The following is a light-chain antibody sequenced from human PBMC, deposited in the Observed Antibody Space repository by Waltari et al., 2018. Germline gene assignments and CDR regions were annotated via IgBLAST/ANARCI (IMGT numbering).Light chain of an antibody. CDR3: GTWDSSLSGAV. J-gene: IGLJ7*01. V-gene: IGLV1-51*02. CDR2: ENT. Sequence: QSVLTHPPSAAAPPGQRVPIHCSGGSSNIGSTYVSWYRQFPGTAPNLLIYENTERPSGIPGRFSGSKSGTSATLDITGLQAGDEADYYCGTWDSSLSGAVFGGGTHLTVL. CDR1: SSNIGSTY.